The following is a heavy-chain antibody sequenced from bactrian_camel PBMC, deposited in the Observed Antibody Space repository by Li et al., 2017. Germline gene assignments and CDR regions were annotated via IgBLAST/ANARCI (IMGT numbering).Heavy chain of an antibody. J-gene: IGHJ4*01. Sequence: HVQLVESGGGSMQVGGSLRLSCAASGVFCTSYCLGWFRQRPGAEREGVAAIYTGPGNTYYADSVRGRFTMSQDRAKNTVYLQMENLESGDTALYYCAYDRLKCLTGSPWDDYHTYGQGTQVTVS. CDR2: IYTGPGNT. V-gene: IGHV3S1*01. CDR1: GVFCTSYC. D-gene: IGHD7*01.